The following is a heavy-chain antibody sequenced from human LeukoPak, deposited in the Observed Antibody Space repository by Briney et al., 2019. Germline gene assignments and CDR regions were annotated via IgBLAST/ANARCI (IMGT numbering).Heavy chain of an antibody. CDR1: GFTFSSYS. CDR2: ISSSSSYI. Sequence: GGSLRLSCAASGFTFSSYSMNWVRQAPGKGLEWVSSISSSSSYIYYADSVKGRFTISRDNAKNSLYLQMNSLRAEDTAVYYCARDGPEPGAVAGRVFFGMDVWGQGTTVTVSS. CDR3: ARDGPEPGAVAGRVFFGMDV. V-gene: IGHV3-21*01. J-gene: IGHJ6*02. D-gene: IGHD6-19*01.